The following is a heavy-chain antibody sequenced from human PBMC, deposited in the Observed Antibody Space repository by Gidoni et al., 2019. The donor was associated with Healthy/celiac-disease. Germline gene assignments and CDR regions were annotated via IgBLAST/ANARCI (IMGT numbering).Heavy chain of an antibody. J-gene: IGHJ6*02. D-gene: IGHD3-3*01. V-gene: IGHV4-31*03. Sequence: QVQLQESGPGLVKPSQTLSLTCTVSGGSIRSGGYYWSWLRQHPGKGLEWIGYIYYSGSTYYNPSLKSRVTISVDTSKNQFSMKLSSVTAADTAVYYCASRDYDFWSGYYSKHYYYYGMDVWGQGTTVTVSS. CDR2: IYYSGST. CDR1: GGSIRSGGYY. CDR3: ASRDYDFWSGYYSKHYYYYGMDV.